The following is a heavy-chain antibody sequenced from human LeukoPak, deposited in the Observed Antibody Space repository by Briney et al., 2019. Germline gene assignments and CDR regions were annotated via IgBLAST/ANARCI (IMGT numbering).Heavy chain of an antibody. D-gene: IGHD3-9*01. Sequence: GASVKVSCKASGGTFSSYAISWVRQAPGQGLEWMGGIIPIFGTANYAQKFQGRVTITADESTSTAYMELSSLRSEDTAVYYCARVEDDILTGYAFDIRGQGTMVTVSS. V-gene: IGHV1-69*13. CDR2: IIPIFGTA. CDR1: GGTFSSYA. CDR3: ARVEDDILTGYAFDI. J-gene: IGHJ3*02.